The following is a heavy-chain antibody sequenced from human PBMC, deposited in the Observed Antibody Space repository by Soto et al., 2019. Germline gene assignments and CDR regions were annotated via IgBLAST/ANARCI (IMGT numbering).Heavy chain of an antibody. J-gene: IGHJ4*02. CDR1: GGSISSSSYY. D-gene: IGHD6-13*01. CDR2: IYYSGST. Sequence: SETLSLTCTVSGGSISSSSYYWGWIRQPPGKGLEWLGSIYYSGSTYYNPSLKSRVTISVDTSENQFSLKLSSVTAADTAVYYCASRQQQPRGFDYWGQGTLVTV. CDR3: ASRQQQPRGFDY. V-gene: IGHV4-39*01.